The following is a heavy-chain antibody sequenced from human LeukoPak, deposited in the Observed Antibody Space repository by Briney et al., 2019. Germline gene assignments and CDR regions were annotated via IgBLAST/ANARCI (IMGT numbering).Heavy chain of an antibody. CDR2: ITGTGGTT. CDR3: ARDESLETGPFDY. V-gene: IGHV3-23*01. CDR1: GFTFSIYA. D-gene: IGHD1-1*01. Sequence: GGSLRLSCAASGFTFSIYAMSWVRQAPGKGLEWVSTITGTGGTTYYADSVKGRFTISRDNSKNTLYLQMNSLRAEDTAVYYCARDESLETGPFDYWGQGTLVTVSS. J-gene: IGHJ4*02.